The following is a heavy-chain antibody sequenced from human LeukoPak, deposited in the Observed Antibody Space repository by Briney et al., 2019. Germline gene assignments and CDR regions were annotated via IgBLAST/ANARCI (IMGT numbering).Heavy chain of an antibody. V-gene: IGHV1-69*05. Sequence: SVKVSCKASGGTFSSYAISWVRQAPGQGLEWMGGIIPIFGTANYAQKFQGGVTITTDESTSTAYMELSSLRSENTAVYYCARGKSTIFGVVFSPYYMDVWGKGTTVTVSS. CDR1: GGTFSSYA. D-gene: IGHD3-3*01. CDR3: ARGKSTIFGVVFSPYYMDV. J-gene: IGHJ6*03. CDR2: IIPIFGTA.